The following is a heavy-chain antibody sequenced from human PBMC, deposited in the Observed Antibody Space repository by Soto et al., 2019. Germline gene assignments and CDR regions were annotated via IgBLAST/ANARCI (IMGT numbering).Heavy chain of an antibody. CDR2: IYSGGST. CDR3: ARGRSGSYEAGYYGMDV. J-gene: IGHJ6*02. V-gene: IGHV3-53*01. Sequence: GGSLRLSCAASGFTVSSNYMSWVRQAPGKGLEWVSVIYSGGSTYYADSVKGRFTISRDNSKNTLYLQMNSLRAEDTAVYYCARGRSGSYEAGYYGMDVWGQGTTVTVSS. CDR1: GFTVSSNY. D-gene: IGHD1-26*01.